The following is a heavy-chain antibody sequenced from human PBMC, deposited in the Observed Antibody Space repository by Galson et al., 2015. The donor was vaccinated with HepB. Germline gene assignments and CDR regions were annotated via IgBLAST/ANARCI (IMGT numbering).Heavy chain of an antibody. CDR3: ACPIVGTTWFDP. J-gene: IGHJ5*02. CDR2: LYDSGST. D-gene: IGHD1-26*01. V-gene: IGHV4-61*01. CDR1: GGSVSSGSYY. Sequence: ETLSLTCTVSGGSVSSGSYYWSWIRQPPGKGLEWIGHLYDSGSTNYNPSLKSRVSISRDTSKNQFSLKLSSVTAADTAVYFCACPIVGTTWFDPWGHGTLVTVSS.